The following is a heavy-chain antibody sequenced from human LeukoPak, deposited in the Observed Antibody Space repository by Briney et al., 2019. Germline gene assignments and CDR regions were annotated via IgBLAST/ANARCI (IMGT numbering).Heavy chain of an antibody. CDR3: ARGGAIVVVPAAMVS. J-gene: IGHJ4*02. CDR2: INPNSGGT. V-gene: IGHV1-2*02. CDR1: GYTFTVYY. Sequence: ASVKVSCKASGYTFTVYYMHWVRQAPGQGLEWMGWINPNSGGTNYRQTWQGRVTMTRDTSIHPAYMEPSRLRSDDTAVYYCARGGAIVVVPAAMVSWGQGTLVTVSS. D-gene: IGHD2-2*01.